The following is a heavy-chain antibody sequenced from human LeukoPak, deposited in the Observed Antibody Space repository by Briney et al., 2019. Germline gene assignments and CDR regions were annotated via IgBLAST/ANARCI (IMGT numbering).Heavy chain of an antibody. D-gene: IGHD3-10*01. V-gene: IGHV4-34*01. CDR3: ARAHMARGVIDLDY. J-gene: IGHJ4*02. Sequence: SETLSLTCAVYGGSFSGYYWSWIRQPPGKGLEWIGEINHSGSTNYNPSLKSRVTISVGTSKNQFSLKLSSVTAADTAVYYCARAHMARGVIDLDYWGQGAPGTVSS. CDR2: INHSGST. CDR1: GGSFSGYY.